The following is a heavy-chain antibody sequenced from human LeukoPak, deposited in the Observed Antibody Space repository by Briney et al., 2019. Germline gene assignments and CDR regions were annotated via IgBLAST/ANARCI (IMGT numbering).Heavy chain of an antibody. J-gene: IGHJ4*02. Sequence: GGSLRLSCAASGFTFSSYRMHWVRQTPGKGLEWVAVISYDGSNKYYADSVKGRFTISRDNSKNTLYLQMNSLRAEDTAVYYCAKDRDGYNSYDYWGQGTLVIVSS. CDR1: GFTFSSYR. CDR2: ISYDGSNK. CDR3: AKDRDGYNSYDY. D-gene: IGHD5-24*01. V-gene: IGHV3-30*18.